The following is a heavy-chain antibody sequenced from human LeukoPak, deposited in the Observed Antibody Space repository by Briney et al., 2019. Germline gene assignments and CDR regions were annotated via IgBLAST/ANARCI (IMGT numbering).Heavy chain of an antibody. CDR3: ARDKSRWELLQDDAFDI. Sequence: PSETLSLTCAVYGGSFSGYYWSWIRQPPGKGLEWIGEINHSGSTNYNPSLKSRVTISVDTSKNQFSLKLSSVTAADTAVYYCARDKSRWELLQDDAFDIWGQGTMVTVSS. J-gene: IGHJ3*02. D-gene: IGHD1-26*01. CDR2: INHSGST. V-gene: IGHV4-34*01. CDR1: GGSFSGYY.